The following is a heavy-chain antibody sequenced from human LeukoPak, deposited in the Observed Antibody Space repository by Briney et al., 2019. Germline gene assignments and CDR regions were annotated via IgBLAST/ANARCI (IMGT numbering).Heavy chain of an antibody. D-gene: IGHD1-1*01. J-gene: IGHJ4*02. V-gene: IGHV3-23*01. CDR3: AKSKQLAPWDY. CDR2: ISGSGDST. Sequence: PGGSLRLSCAASGFTFSSYGMTWVRQAPGKGLEWVSPISGSGDSTYYADSVKGRFTISRDNSKNTLYLQMNSLRAEDTAVYYYAKSKQLAPWDYWGQGTLVTVSS. CDR1: GFTFSSYG.